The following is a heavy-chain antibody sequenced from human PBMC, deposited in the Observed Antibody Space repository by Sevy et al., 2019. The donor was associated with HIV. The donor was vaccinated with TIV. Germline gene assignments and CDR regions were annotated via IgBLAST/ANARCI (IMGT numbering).Heavy chain of an antibody. CDR3: ARWGGESMDRFDV. V-gene: IGHV1-8*03. D-gene: IGHD3-10*01. Sequence: ASVKVSCRATEYPFTTYSIDWFRQVAGRGGEWLGWLRPNSGETAYAPSFQGRLTFTRDTPISTAYMELSSLTSDDTAIYYCARWGGESMDRFDVWGRGTMVTVSS. CDR2: LRPNSGET. CDR1: EYPFTTYS. J-gene: IGHJ3*01.